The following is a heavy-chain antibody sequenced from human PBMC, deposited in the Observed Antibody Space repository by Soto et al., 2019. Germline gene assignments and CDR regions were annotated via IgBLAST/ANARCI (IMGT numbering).Heavy chain of an antibody. J-gene: IGHJ4*02. Sequence: QEQLVQSGAEVKKPGSSVKVSCKASGGTFISYPISWVRQAPGPGLEWLGGIIPVFGTAYYAQKFQGRVTITADESTNTAYMELSSLKYEDTAMYYCARGGSGYTWFNEYWGQGTLVTVSS. CDR2: IIPVFGTA. V-gene: IGHV1-69*01. CDR3: ARGGSGYTWFNEY. CDR1: GGTFISYP. D-gene: IGHD3-3*01.